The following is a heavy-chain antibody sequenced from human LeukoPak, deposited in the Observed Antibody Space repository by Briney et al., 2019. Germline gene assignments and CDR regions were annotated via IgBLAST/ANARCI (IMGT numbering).Heavy chain of an antibody. CDR1: GYSFSGFY. CDR2: NNPNSGGT. J-gene: IGHJ2*01. D-gene: IGHD1-26*01. CDR3: ARVSDTTTYSHWYFDL. Sequence: ASVKVSDTASGYSFSGFYMHWLRQAPGQGLEWMGWNNPNSGGTNYAQKFQGRVTMTRDTSISTAYMELSRLTSDDTAVYYCARVSDTTTYSHWYFDLWGRGTLVTVSS. V-gene: IGHV1-2*02.